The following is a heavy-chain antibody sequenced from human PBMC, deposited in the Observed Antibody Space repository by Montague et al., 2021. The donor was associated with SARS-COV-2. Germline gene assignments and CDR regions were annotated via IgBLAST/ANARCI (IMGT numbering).Heavy chain of an antibody. CDR2: ISSSSSYI. J-gene: IGHJ4*02. CDR1: GFTFSSYS. V-gene: IGHV3-21*01. D-gene: IGHD3-22*01. CDR3: ARGATYYYDSSGYVFDY. Sequence: SLRLSCAASGFTFSSYSMNWVRQAPGKGLEWVPSISSSSSYIYYADSVKGRFTISRDNAKNSLYLQMNSLRAEDTAVYYCARGATYYYDSSGYVFDYWGQGNLVTVSS.